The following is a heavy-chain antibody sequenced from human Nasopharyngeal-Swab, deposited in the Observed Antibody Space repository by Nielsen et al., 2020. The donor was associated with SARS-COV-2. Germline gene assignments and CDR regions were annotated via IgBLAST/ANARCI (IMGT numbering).Heavy chain of an antibody. Sequence: GESLKISCAASGFTFSSYAMSWVRQAPGKGLEWVSVIYRGGSSTYYADSVKGRFTISRENSKNTLYLQMNSLRAEDTAVYYCAKGWVSSSPPPFDYWGQGTLVTVSS. V-gene: IGHV3-23*03. CDR1: GFTFSSYA. J-gene: IGHJ4*02. CDR3: AKGWVSSSPPPFDY. CDR2: IYRGGSST. D-gene: IGHD6-6*01.